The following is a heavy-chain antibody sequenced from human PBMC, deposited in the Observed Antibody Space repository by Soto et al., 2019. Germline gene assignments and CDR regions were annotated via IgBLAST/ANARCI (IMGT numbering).Heavy chain of an antibody. V-gene: IGHV4-4*02. D-gene: IGHD3-3*02. CDR3: ARWETRIFGVVHRAYGMDV. CDR1: GGPIGSSSG. Sequence: PSQTLCLTVAVSGGPIGSSSGCSWLRQTPRKGLEWNGEIYHSGSTNYNPSLKRRVAISVDESKNQFSLKLGSVPAADTAVYYCARWETRIFGVVHRAYGMDVWGQGTTVTVYS. J-gene: IGHJ6*02. CDR2: IYHSGST.